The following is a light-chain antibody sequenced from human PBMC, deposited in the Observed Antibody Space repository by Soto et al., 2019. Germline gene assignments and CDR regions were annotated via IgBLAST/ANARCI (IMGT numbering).Light chain of an antibody. CDR1: QGISSY. Sequence: DIQLTQSPSFLSASVGDRVTITCRASQGISSYLAWYQQKPGKAPKLLIYAASTLQSGVPSRFSGSGSGTELTLTISSLQPDDFATYYCQQLNSYARTFGHGTKVDIK. CDR2: AAS. V-gene: IGKV1-9*01. CDR3: QQLNSYART. J-gene: IGKJ3*01.